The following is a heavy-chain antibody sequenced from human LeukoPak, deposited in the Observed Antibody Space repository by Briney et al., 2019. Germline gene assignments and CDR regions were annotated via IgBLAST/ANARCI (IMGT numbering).Heavy chain of an antibody. J-gene: IGHJ4*02. Sequence: ASVKASCKASGYTFTSYGISWVRQAPGQGLEWMGWISAYNGNTNYAQKLQGRVTMTTDTSTSTAYMELRSLRSDDTAVYYCARDGRYDFWSGYYPFDYWGQGTLVTVSP. CDR1: GYTFTSYG. V-gene: IGHV1-18*01. CDR2: ISAYNGNT. D-gene: IGHD3-3*01. CDR3: ARDGRYDFWSGYYPFDY.